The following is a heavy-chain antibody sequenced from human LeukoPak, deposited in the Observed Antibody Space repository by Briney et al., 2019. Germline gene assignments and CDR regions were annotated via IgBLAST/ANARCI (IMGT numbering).Heavy chain of an antibody. CDR3: ARSRSTPGYFDY. CDR2: IIPIFGTA. D-gene: IGHD5/OR15-5a*01. V-gene: IGHV1-69*13. J-gene: IGHJ4*02. CDR1: GGTFSSYA. Sequence: SVKVSCKASGGTFSSYAISWVRQAPGQGLEWMGGIIPIFGTANYAQKFQGRVTITADESTSTAYMELSSLRSEDTAVYYCARSRSTPGYFDYWGQGTLVTVFS.